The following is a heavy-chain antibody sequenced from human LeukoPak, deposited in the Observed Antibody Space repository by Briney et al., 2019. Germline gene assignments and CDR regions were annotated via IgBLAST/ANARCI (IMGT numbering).Heavy chain of an antibody. CDR3: ARGQYHLLYWYFDL. CDR2: IYYSGST. CDR1: GGSISSSGYY. D-gene: IGHD2-2*01. Sequence: SETLSLTCTVSGGSISSSGYYWGWIRQPPGKELEWIGTIYYSGSTYYNPSLKSRVTISVDTSKNQFSLKLSSVTAADTAVYYCARGQYHLLYWYFDLWGRGTLVTVSS. J-gene: IGHJ2*01. V-gene: IGHV4-39*07.